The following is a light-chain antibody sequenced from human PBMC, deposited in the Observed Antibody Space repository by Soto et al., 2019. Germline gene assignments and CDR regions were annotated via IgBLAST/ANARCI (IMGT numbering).Light chain of an antibody. Sequence: QSALTQPPSASGSPGQSVAISCSGTSSDVGGYNYVSGYQQHPGKAPKLMIYDVKKRPSGVPDRFSGSKSGNTASLTVSGLQAEDEADYYCISYAGSNKPAFGGGTKLTVL. CDR2: DVK. CDR3: ISYAGSNKPA. J-gene: IGLJ2*01. CDR1: SSDVGGYNY. V-gene: IGLV2-8*01.